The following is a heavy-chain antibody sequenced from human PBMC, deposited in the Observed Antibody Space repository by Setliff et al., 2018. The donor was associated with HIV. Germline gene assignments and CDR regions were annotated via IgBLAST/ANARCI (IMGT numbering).Heavy chain of an antibody. CDR3: TTDHITGTSLDH. CDR2: VDPADGET. CDR1: GFTFKHYY. D-gene: IGHD1-7*01. Sequence: ASVKVSCKASGFTFKHYYIYWVQQAPGKGLKWMGRVDPADGETIYAEQFKDRVTITADMSTHTAYMELSSLTSEDTAVFYCTTDHITGTSLDHWGQGTLVTVSS. V-gene: IGHV1-69-2*01. J-gene: IGHJ4*02.